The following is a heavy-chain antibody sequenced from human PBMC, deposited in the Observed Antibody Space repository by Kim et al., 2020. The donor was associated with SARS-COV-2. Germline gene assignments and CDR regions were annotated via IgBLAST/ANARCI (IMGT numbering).Heavy chain of an antibody. D-gene: IGHD2-2*02. Sequence: SETLSLTCAVYGGSFSDYNWSWIRQPPGKGLEWIGEINHSGITNLSPSLKSRITISVDTSKSQFSLRLKSMTATDTAVYYYARVRAGVVPAPVLGLGPWYDYYAMDVWGRGTPVAVSS. CDR3: ARVRAGVVPAPVLGLGPWYDYYAMDV. J-gene: IGHJ6*02. V-gene: IGHV4-34*01. CDR2: INHSGIT. CDR1: GGSFSDYN.